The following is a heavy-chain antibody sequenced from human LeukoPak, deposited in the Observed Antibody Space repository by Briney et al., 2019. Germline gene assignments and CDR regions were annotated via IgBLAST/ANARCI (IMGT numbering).Heavy chain of an antibody. Sequence: SETLSLTCAVYGGSFSGYYWSWIRQPPGKGLEWIGEINHSGSTNYNPTLKSRVAISVDTSKNQFSLKLSSVTAADTAVYYCASQVSSIRLRGGPQRGYSGYDLYYYYYMDVWGKGTTVTVSS. D-gene: IGHD5-12*01. CDR3: ASQVSSIRLRGGPQRGYSGYDLYYYYYMDV. CDR1: GGSFSGYY. CDR2: INHSGST. J-gene: IGHJ6*03. V-gene: IGHV4-34*01.